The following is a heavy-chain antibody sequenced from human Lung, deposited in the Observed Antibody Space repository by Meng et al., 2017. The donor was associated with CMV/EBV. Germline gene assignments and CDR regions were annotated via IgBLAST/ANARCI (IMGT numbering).Heavy chain of an antibody. CDR3: VRDRNYGVYLGSDY. V-gene: IGHV3-9*01. CDR2: ISWNSGNM. Sequence: SLRLXXVASGFTFDDHAMHWVRQAPGKGLEWVSGISWNSGNMGYADSVKGRFTISRDNAKNSLYLQMDNLGTEDTALYYCVRDRNYGVYLGSDYWGQGTXVTVSS. D-gene: IGHD4-17*01. J-gene: IGHJ4*02. CDR1: GFTFDDHA.